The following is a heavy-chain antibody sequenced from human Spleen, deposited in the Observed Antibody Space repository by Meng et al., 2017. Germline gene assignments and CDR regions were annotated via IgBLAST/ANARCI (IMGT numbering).Heavy chain of an antibody. V-gene: IGHV3-74*02. CDR1: GFTFTRYW. CDR2: ISTDGTKT. J-gene: IGHJ4*02. CDR3: VKTKDYYTDY. D-gene: IGHD1-7*01. Sequence: EVQLVESGGGLVKPGGSLRLSCAASGFTFTRYWMHWVRQAPGKGLVWVSHISTDGTKTSYADSVKGRFTISRDNVKNTLYLQMNGLRVEDTSLYYCVKTKDYYTDYWGQGTLVTVSS.